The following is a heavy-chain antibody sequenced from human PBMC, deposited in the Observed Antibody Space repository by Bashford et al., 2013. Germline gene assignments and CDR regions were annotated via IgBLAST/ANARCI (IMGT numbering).Heavy chain of an antibody. V-gene: IGHV4-59*01. CDR3: ARGGGSKLDYFDY. CDR2: ISYSGST. CDR1: GGSISRYY. D-gene: IGHD1-1*01. J-gene: IGHJ4*02. Sequence: SETLSLSCTVSGGSISRYYWSWIRQPPGKGLEWIGYISYSGSTNYTPSLKSRVTISVDTSKNQFSLKLSSVTAADTAVYYCARGGGSKLDYFDYWGQGTLVTVSS.